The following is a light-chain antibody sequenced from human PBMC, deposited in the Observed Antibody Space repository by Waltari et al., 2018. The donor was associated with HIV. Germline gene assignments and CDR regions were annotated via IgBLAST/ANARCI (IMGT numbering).Light chain of an antibody. Sequence: QSVLTQPPSVSAPPRQKVTISCSGSSSSFGNNHVSWYQQVPGTAPKLLIYDNNRRPSGIPDRFSGSKSGTSATLAITGLQTGDEADYYCGTWDNSLSAGFFGGGTKLTVL. CDR1: SSSFGNNH. J-gene: IGLJ2*01. CDR3: GTWDNSLSAGF. CDR2: DNN. V-gene: IGLV1-51*01.